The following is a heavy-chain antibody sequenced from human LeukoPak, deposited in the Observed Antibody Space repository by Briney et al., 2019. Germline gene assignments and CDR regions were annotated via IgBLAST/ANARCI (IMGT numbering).Heavy chain of an antibody. CDR2: IIPIFGTA. V-gene: IGHV1-69*01. CDR3: AKPYYGSGAFDY. CDR1: GGTFSSYA. Sequence: SVKVSCKASGGTFSSYAISWVRQAPGQGLEWMGGIIPIFGTANYAQKFQGRDTITADESTSTAYMELSSLRSEDTAVYYCAKPYYGSGAFDYWGQGTLVTVSS. D-gene: IGHD3-10*01. J-gene: IGHJ4*02.